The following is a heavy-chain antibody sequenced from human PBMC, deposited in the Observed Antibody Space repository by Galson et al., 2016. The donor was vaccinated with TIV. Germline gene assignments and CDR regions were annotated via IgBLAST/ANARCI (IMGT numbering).Heavy chain of an antibody. Sequence: SVKVSCKASGYTFTGYYMHWVRQAPGQGLEWMGIINPSGGSPTYAQKFQGRVTMTRDMSTTTVHMELSSLRSEDTAVYYCARDGYRFGNYFDFWGQGTLVTVSS. CDR2: INPSGGSP. CDR3: ARDGYRFGNYFDF. J-gene: IGHJ4*02. CDR1: GYTFTGYY. V-gene: IGHV1-46*01. D-gene: IGHD5-12*01.